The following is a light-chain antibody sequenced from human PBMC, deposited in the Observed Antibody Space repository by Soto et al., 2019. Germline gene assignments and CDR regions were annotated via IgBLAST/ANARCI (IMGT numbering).Light chain of an antibody. CDR2: GNS. J-gene: IGLJ2*01. CDR3: QSYDNSLSAVV. Sequence: QSVLTQPPSVSGAPGHRVTISCSGGSSNIGAGFEVHWYQQFPGRAPKLLIFGNSNRPSGVSDRFSGSKSGTSASLAISGLQAEDEADYHCQSYDNSLSAVVFGWGTKLTVL. V-gene: IGLV1-40*01. CDR1: SSNIGAGFE.